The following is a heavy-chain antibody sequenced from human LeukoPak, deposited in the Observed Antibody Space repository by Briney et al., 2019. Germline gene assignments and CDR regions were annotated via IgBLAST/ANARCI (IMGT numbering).Heavy chain of an antibody. Sequence: PGRSLRLSCAASGFTFSSYGMHWVRQAPGKGLEWVAIISYDGSDKYYADSVKGRFTISRDNSKNTLYLQMNSLRAEDAAVYYCAKDSSIAAADYYFDYWGQGTLVTVSS. V-gene: IGHV3-30*18. CDR2: ISYDGSDK. J-gene: IGHJ4*02. CDR3: AKDSSIAAADYYFDY. D-gene: IGHD6-13*01. CDR1: GFTFSSYG.